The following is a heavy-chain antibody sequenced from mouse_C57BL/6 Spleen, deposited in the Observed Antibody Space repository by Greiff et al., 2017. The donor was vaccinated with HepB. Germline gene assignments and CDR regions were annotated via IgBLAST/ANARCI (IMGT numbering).Heavy chain of an antibody. V-gene: IGHV5-4*01. D-gene: IGHD4-1*01. CDR2: ISDGGSYT. J-gene: IGHJ1*03. CDR1: GFTFSSYA. CDR3: ARDGGLGRGYFDV. Sequence: EVKLMESGGGLVKPGGSLKLSCAASGFTFSSYAMSWVRQTPEKRLEWVATISDGGSYTYYPDNVKGRFTISRDNAKNNLYLQMSHLKSEDTAMYYCARDGGLGRGYFDVWGTGTTVTVSS.